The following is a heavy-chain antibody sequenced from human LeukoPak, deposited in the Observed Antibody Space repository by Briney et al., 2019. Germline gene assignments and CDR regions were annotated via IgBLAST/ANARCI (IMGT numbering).Heavy chain of an antibody. D-gene: IGHD3-10*01. CDR3: ASGLSNYGSGSSLY. J-gene: IGHJ4*02. CDR1: GGTFSSYA. CDR2: IIPIFGTA. Sequence: SVKVSCKASGGTFSSYAISWVRQAPGQGLEWMGRIIPIFGTANYAQKFQGRVTITTDESTSTAYMELSSLRSEDTAVYYCASGLSNYGSGSSLYWGQGTLVTVSS. V-gene: IGHV1-69*05.